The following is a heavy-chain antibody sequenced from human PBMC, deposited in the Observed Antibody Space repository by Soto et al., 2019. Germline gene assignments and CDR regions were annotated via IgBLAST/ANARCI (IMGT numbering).Heavy chain of an antibody. CDR3: ARVVPGAEAWFGP. V-gene: IGHV1-18*01. CDR2: ISLYSDGT. D-gene: IGHD2-2*01. Sequence: ASVKVSCKTSGYTFSNYGITWVRQAPGQPLEWLGWISLYSDGTNYAQKFQGRVSMTTDTSATTAYMELRSLRSDDTAVYYCARVVPGAEAWFGPWGQGTLVTVSS. CDR1: GYTFSNYG. J-gene: IGHJ5*02.